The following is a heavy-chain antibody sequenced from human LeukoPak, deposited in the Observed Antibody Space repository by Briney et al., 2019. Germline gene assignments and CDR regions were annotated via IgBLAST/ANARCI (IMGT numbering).Heavy chain of an antibody. CDR3: AKDQLLEYYYGSGSSFDY. D-gene: IGHD3-10*01. V-gene: IGHV3-48*01. CDR1: GFTFSSYS. CDR2: ISISGSLT. J-gene: IGHJ4*02. Sequence: GGSLRLSCAASGFTFSSYSMNWVRQAPGKGLEWVSYISISGSLTYYADSVKGRFTISRDNSKNTLYLQMNSLRAEDTAVYYCAKDQLLEYYYGSGSSFDYWGQGTLVTVSS.